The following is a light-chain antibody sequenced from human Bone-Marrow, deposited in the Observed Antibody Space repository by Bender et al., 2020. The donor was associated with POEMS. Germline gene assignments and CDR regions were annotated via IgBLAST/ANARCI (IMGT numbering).Light chain of an antibody. V-gene: IGLV2-23*02. CDR2: EVT. CDR3: CSFAGSYV. Sequence: QFVLTQPASVSASPGQSITISCTGTSSDVGGYTYVSWYQQHPGKAPKLMIYEVTKRPSGISNRFSGSKSGNTASLTISGLQAEDEADYYCCSFAGSYVFGTGTKVTVL. J-gene: IGLJ1*01. CDR1: SSDVGGYTY.